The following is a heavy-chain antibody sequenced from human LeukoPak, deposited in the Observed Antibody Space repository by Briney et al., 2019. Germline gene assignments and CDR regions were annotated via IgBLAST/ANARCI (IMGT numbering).Heavy chain of an antibody. J-gene: IGHJ4*02. Sequence: SETLSLTCTVSGGSISSGGYYWSWIRQHPGKGLEWIGYIYYSGSTYYNPSLKSRVTISVDTSKNQFSLKLSSVTAADTAVYYCARDSYRYFDYWGQGTLVTVSS. V-gene: IGHV4-31*03. CDR1: GGSISSGGYY. D-gene: IGHD3-16*02. CDR3: ARDSYRYFDY. CDR2: IYYSGST.